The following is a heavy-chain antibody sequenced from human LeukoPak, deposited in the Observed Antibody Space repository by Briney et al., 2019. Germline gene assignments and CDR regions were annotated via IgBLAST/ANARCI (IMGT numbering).Heavy chain of an antibody. CDR3: ARIVSSWWGGYFDY. CDR2: IYSGGST. Sequence: GGSLRLSCAASGFTFDDYAMHWVRQAPGKGLEWVSVIYSGGSTYYADSVKGRFTISRDNSKNTLYLQMNSLRAEDTAVYYCARIVSSWWGGYFDYWGQGTLVTVSS. V-gene: IGHV3-53*01. CDR1: GFTFDDYA. D-gene: IGHD6-13*01. J-gene: IGHJ4*02.